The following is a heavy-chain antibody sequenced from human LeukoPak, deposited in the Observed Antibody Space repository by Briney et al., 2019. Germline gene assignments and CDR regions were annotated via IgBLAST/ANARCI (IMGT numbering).Heavy chain of an antibody. CDR1: GYPFTNYG. J-gene: IGHJ5*02. V-gene: IGHV1-18*01. D-gene: IGHD3-3*01. CDR3: ARVDAREPITIFVPTRGNWFDP. Sequence: ASVKVSCKTSGYPFTNYGITWVRQAPGQGLEWMGWISAYNGNTNYAQKLQGRVTLTTDTSTSTAYMDLRSLRSDDTAVYYCARVDAREPITIFVPTRGNWFDPWGQGTLVTVSS. CDR2: ISAYNGNT.